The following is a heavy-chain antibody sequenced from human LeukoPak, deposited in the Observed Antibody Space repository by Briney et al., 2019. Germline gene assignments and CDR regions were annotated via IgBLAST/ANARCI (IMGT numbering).Heavy chain of an antibody. V-gene: IGHV1-69*13. CDR2: IIPISGTT. CDR3: ATYCSSANCYIWGYYFDY. CDR1: GYTFSSYA. D-gene: IGHD2-2*01. Sequence: SVKVSCKASGYTFSSYAISWVRQAPGQGLEWMGGIIPISGTTNYAQKFQGRVTITADESTSTAYMELSSLRSEDTAMYYCATYCSSANCYIWGYYFDYWGQGTLVTVSS. J-gene: IGHJ4*02.